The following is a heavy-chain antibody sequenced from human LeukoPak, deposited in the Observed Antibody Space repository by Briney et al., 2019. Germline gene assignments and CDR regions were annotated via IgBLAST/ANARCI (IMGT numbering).Heavy chain of an antibody. CDR3: ARSYYDSSGYYYSHLDYYYGMDV. CDR1: GGTFSSYA. D-gene: IGHD3-22*01. J-gene: IGHJ6*02. Sequence: SVKVSCKASGGTFSSYAISWVRQAPGQGLEWMGRIIPIFGIANYAQKFQGRVTITADKSTGTAYMELSSLRSEDTAVYYCARSYYDSSGYYYSHLDYYYGMDVWGQGTTVTVSS. V-gene: IGHV1-69*04. CDR2: IIPIFGIA.